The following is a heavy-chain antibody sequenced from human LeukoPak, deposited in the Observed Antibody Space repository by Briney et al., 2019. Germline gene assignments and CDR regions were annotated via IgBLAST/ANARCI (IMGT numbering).Heavy chain of an antibody. CDR1: GGSFSGYY. D-gene: IGHD4-17*01. Sequence: PSETLSLTCAVYGGSFSGYYWSWIRQPPGKGLEWIGYIYYSGSTNYNPSLKSRVTISVDTSKNQFSLKLSSVTAADTAVYYCARWGVTTPADLWGRGTLVTVSS. CDR2: IYYSGST. J-gene: IGHJ2*01. V-gene: IGHV4-59*08. CDR3: ARWGVTTPADL.